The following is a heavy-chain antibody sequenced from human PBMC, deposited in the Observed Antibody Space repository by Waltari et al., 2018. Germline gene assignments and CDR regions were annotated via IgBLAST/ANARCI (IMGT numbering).Heavy chain of an antibody. Sequence: QVQLVQSGAEVKKPGASVKVSCKASGYTFTGYYMHWVRQAPGQGLEWMGRINPNSGGTNYAQKFQGRVTMTRDTSISTAYLELSRLRSDDTSVYYCARQASVGYPYYFDYWGQGTLVTVSS. CDR1: GYTFTGYY. V-gene: IGHV1-2*06. CDR3: ARQASVGYPYYFDY. D-gene: IGHD5-12*01. CDR2: INPNSGGT. J-gene: IGHJ4*02.